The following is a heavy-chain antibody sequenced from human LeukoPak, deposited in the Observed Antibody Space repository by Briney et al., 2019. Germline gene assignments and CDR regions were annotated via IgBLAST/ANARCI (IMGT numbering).Heavy chain of an antibody. CDR3: ARERWHCRVNCYSVYYYALDV. Sequence: ASVTVPFTGSGYTFTNYAVHWVRQAPGQRLEWLGWINPGNGDTKYSQNFQGRVTVTSDTSAATAYVELNSLTSEDTAVYYCARERWHCRVNCYSVYYYALDVWGQGTTVTVSS. J-gene: IGHJ6*02. CDR2: INPGNGDT. V-gene: IGHV1-3*01. CDR1: GYTFTNYA. D-gene: IGHD2-15*01.